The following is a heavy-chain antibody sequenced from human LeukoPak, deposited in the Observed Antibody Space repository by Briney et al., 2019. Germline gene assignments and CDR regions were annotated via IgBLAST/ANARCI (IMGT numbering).Heavy chain of an antibody. J-gene: IGHJ4*02. CDR1: GGSISSYY. Sequence: SETLSLTCTVSGGSISSYYWSWIRQPPGKGLEWIGEINHSGSTNYNPSLKSRVTISVDTSKNQFSLKLSSVTAADTAVYYCARGQQWLVRSLDYWGQGTLVTVSS. D-gene: IGHD6-19*01. CDR2: INHSGST. CDR3: ARGQQWLVRSLDY. V-gene: IGHV4-34*01.